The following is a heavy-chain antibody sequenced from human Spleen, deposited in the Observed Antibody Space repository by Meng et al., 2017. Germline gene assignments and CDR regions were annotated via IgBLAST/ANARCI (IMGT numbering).Heavy chain of an antibody. D-gene: IGHD3-22*01. J-gene: IGHJ4*02. CDR3: AREGNTRGYAFDY. Sequence: SETLSLTCTVSGGSLSSRVYYWGWIRQSPGRGLEWIASFDSSGSTYYNPSLKSRVTISADTSKNQFSMKLTSVTAADTAVYYCAREGNTRGYAFDYWGQGTLVTVSS. CDR1: GGSLSSRVYY. CDR2: FDSSGST. V-gene: IGHV4-39*07.